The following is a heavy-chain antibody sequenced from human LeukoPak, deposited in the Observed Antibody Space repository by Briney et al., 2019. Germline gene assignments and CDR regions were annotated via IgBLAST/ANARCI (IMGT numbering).Heavy chain of an antibody. V-gene: IGHV3-30-3*01. Sequence: GGSLRLSCAASGFTFSSYAMHWVRQAPGKGLEWVAVISYDGSNKYYADSVKGRFTISRDNSKNTLYLQMNSLRAEDTAVYYCARVYGIAAPLYDAVDIWGQGTMVTVSS. J-gene: IGHJ3*02. D-gene: IGHD6-6*01. CDR1: GFTFSSYA. CDR2: ISYDGSNK. CDR3: ARVYGIAAPLYDAVDI.